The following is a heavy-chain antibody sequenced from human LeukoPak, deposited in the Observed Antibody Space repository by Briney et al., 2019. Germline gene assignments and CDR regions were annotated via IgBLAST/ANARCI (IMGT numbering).Heavy chain of an antibody. CDR1: GGTFSSYT. V-gene: IGHV1-69*02. Sequence: ASVKVSCKASGGTFSSYTISWVRQAPGQGLEWMGRIIPILGIANYAQKFQGRVTITADKSTSTAYMELRSLRSDDTAVYYCAGVTTYYYDSSGFDPWGQGTLVTVSS. D-gene: IGHD3-22*01. J-gene: IGHJ5*02. CDR2: IIPILGIA. CDR3: AGVTTYYYDSSGFDP.